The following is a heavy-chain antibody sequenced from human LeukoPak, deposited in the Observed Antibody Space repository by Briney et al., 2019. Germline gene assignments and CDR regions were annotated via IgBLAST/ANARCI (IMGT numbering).Heavy chain of an antibody. J-gene: IGHJ4*02. CDR3: ARRVDRRVGRIDN. CDR2: IYPGDSDT. V-gene: IGHV5-51*01. D-gene: IGHD1-26*01. CDR1: GYSFATYR. Sequence: GESLKISCKGSGYSFATYRIGWVRQMPDKGLEWMGMIYPGDSDTRYTPSFQGQVTISADKTISTAYLQWNNLKASDTAIYYCARRVDRRVGRIDNWGQGTLVTVSS.